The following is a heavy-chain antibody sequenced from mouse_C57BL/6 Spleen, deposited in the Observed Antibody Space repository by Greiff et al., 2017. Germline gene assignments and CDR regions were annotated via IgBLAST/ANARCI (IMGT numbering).Heavy chain of an antibody. V-gene: IGHV2-9-1*01. J-gene: IGHJ3*01. CDR3: AKKYGLAY. Sequence: QVQLKQSGPGLVAPSQSLSITCTVSGFSLTNYAIHWVRQPPGKGLEWLGVIWTDGGTTYNSPLKSRLSINKDNSKSHVFLQMNRPQTDDTARYYCAKKYGLAYWGQGTLVTVSA. CDR1: GFSLTNYA. D-gene: IGHD1-1*01. CDR2: IWTDGGT.